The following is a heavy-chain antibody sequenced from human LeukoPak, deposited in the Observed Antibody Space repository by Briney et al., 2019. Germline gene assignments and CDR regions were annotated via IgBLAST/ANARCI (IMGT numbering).Heavy chain of an antibody. CDR2: IYYSGST. V-gene: IGHV4-39*01. CDR3: ARGSILDYYFDY. Sequence: SETLSLTCTVSGGSISSNSYYWVWIRQPPGKGLEWIGSIYYSGSTYYNPSLKSRVTISVDTSKNQFSLTLSSVTAADTALYSCARGSILDYYFDYWGQGTLVTVSS. CDR1: GGSISSNSYY. J-gene: IGHJ4*02. D-gene: IGHD2/OR15-2a*01.